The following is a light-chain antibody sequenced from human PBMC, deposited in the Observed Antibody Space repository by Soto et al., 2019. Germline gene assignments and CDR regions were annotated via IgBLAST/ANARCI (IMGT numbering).Light chain of an antibody. Sequence: EIVLTQSPATLSLSPGERATLSCRASQSVSSYLAWYQQKPGQPPRLLIYDASNRATGIPARFSGSGSGTDFTLTISSLEPEDVAVYYCQQRSNWPPDTFGQGTRLEIK. CDR1: QSVSSY. J-gene: IGKJ5*01. CDR2: DAS. CDR3: QQRSNWPPDT. V-gene: IGKV3-11*01.